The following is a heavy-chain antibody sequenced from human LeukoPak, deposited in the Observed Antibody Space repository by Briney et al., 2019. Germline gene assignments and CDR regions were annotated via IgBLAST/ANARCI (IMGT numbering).Heavy chain of an antibody. CDR3: AKDRITMVRGVLDY. Sequence: GGSLRPSCAASGFTFSSYGMHWVRQAPGKGLEWVAVISYDGSNKYYADSVKGRFTISRDNSKNTLYLQMNSVRAEDTAVYYCAKDRITMVRGVLDYWGQGTLVTVSS. D-gene: IGHD3-10*01. J-gene: IGHJ4*02. CDR1: GFTFSSYG. CDR2: ISYDGSNK. V-gene: IGHV3-30*18.